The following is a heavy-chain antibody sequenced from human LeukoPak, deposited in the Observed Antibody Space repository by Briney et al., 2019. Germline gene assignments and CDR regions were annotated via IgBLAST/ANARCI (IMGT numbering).Heavy chain of an antibody. Sequence: GGSLRLSCAASGFTFSNDWMSWVRQAPGKGLEWVGRIKSKTDGWTTDYAAPVKARSIISRDTSKNTLYLQMNSLRAEDTAGYYCAKDRGFGVFFQYYFDYWGQGTLVTVSS. D-gene: IGHD3-10*01. CDR3: AKDRGFGVFFQYYFDY. CDR2: IKSKTDGWTT. J-gene: IGHJ4*02. CDR1: GFTFSNDW. V-gene: IGHV3-15*01.